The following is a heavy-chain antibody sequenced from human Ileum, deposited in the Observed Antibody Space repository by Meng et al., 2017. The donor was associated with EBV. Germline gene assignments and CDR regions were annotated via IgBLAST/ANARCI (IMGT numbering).Heavy chain of an antibody. Sequence: QVQREASGPELCKPSGTLSLTYIVYDLYNTNTYWWSWVRQPPGKGLEWIGEIYYSGNTYYNPSLKSRVTISVDKSNNQFSLRLSSVTAADTAVYYCARGGSGYYYGSGFDYWGQGTLVTVSS. J-gene: IGHJ4*02. CDR1: DLYNTNTYW. V-gene: IGHV4-4*02. CDR2: IYYSGNT. CDR3: ARGGSGYYYGSGFDY. D-gene: IGHD3-10*01.